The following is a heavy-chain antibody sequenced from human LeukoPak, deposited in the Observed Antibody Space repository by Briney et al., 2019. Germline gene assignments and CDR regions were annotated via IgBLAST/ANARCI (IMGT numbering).Heavy chain of an antibody. J-gene: IGHJ5*02. Sequence: ASVRVSCKTSGYVFINYYIHWVRLAPGQGLQWMGWINPKSGATNYAQSFQGRVALTTDTPISTAFMELSNLRPGDTAIYFCARSVTYNWFDPWGQGTRVTVSS. D-gene: IGHD2-21*02. V-gene: IGHV1-2*02. CDR3: ARSVTYNWFDP. CDR2: INPKSGAT. CDR1: GYVFINYY.